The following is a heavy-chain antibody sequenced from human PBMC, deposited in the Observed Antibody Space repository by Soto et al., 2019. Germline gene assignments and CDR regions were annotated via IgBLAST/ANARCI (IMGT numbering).Heavy chain of an antibody. J-gene: IGHJ6*03. D-gene: IGHD2-15*01. V-gene: IGHV3-74*02. CDR1: GCTLSNYW. CDR2: INSDGSVS. Sequence: EVQLVESGGGLVQPGGSLRLSCAASGCTLSNYWMYWVRQAPGKGLEWVSRINSDGSVSSYADSVKGRLTISRDNVKNTLYLQMDSLRAEDTAVYYCARGDCVGGTCYSLAGSFYYYMDVWGKGTTVTVFS. CDR3: ARGDCVGGTCYSLAGSFYYYMDV.